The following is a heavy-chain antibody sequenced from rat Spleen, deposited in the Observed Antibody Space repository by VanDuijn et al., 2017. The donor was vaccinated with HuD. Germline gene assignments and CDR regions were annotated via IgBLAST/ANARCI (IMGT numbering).Heavy chain of an antibody. CDR1: GFSLTSYG. Sequence: QVQLKESGPGLVQPSQTLSLTCTVSGFSLTSYGVSWVHQPPGKGLEWIASISSGGSTYYNSALKSRLSISRDTSKSQVFLKMNSLQTEDTAMYFCASRVQPGGYSRFDYWGQGVMVTVSS. J-gene: IGHJ2*01. CDR3: ASRVQPGGYSRFDY. D-gene: IGHD1-11*01. CDR2: ISSGGST. V-gene: IGHV2S8*01.